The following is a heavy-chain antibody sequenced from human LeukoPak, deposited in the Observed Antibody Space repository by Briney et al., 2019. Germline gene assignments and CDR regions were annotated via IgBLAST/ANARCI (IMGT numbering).Heavy chain of an antibody. D-gene: IGHD2-15*01. V-gene: IGHV1-69*01. CDR3: ARDMRPSVYCSGGSCYSGAFDI. CDR2: IIPIFGTA. Sequence: SVKVSCKASGGTFSSYAISWVRQAPGQGLEWMGGIIPIFGTANYAQKFQGRVTITADESTSTAYMELSSLRSEDTAVYYCARDMRPSVYCSGGSCYSGAFDIWGQGTMVTVSS. J-gene: IGHJ3*02. CDR1: GGTFSSYA.